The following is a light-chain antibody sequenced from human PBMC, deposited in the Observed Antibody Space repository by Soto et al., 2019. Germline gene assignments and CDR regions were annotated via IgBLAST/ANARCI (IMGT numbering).Light chain of an antibody. V-gene: IGKV1-9*01. J-gene: IGKJ4*01. Sequence: IQLTQTPSSLSASVGDRVTITCRASQGISSFLAWYQQKPGKAPKLLIYAASSLQSGVPSRFSGSGFGTDFTLTITSLQPEDFATYYCQQVESYPPTFGGGTKVEMK. CDR1: QGISSF. CDR2: AAS. CDR3: QQVESYPPT.